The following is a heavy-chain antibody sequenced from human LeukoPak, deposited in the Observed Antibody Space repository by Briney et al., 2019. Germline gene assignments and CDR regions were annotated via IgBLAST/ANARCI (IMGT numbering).Heavy chain of an antibody. CDR1: GSTFSGSA. Sequence: PGGSLRLSCAASGSTFSGSAIHWVRQSSGKGLEWVGQIDKKDKGYATATAYAASVKGRFTISRDDSINTAYLQMKSLKTEDTALYCTRDSGTYNWFDPWGQGTLVTVSS. D-gene: IGHD1-26*01. J-gene: IGHJ5*02. CDR2: IDKKDKGYATAT. CDR3: RDSGTYNWFDP. V-gene: IGHV3-73*01.